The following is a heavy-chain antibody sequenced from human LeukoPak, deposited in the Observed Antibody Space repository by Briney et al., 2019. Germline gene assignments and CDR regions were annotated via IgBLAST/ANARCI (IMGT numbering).Heavy chain of an antibody. Sequence: GESLEISCKASGYKFSDLWIAWVRQMPGKGLEWMGVILPDQSEPRYHPSFEGQVTISAATSFSTTSLQWTGLKASDSALYFCARWGLEDSSGFFYFDSWGQGTLVTVSS. CDR2: ILPDQSEP. D-gene: IGHD3-22*01. J-gene: IGHJ4*02. CDR3: ARWGLEDSSGFFYFDS. V-gene: IGHV5-51*01. CDR1: GYKFSDLW.